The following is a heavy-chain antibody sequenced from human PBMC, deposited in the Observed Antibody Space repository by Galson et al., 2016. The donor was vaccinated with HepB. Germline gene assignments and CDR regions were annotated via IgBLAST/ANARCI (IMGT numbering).Heavy chain of an antibody. Sequence: SLRLSCAASGFTFSSFAMDWVRQAPGKGLEWVSVISYDGIQKYYAASVKGRFTISRDGSKNTLYLQMNSLRPEDTAVYYCARHWKWSTSNWYSDALDNGGQGTMVTVSS. CDR3: ARHWKWSTSNWYSDALDN. CDR2: ISYDGIQK. CDR1: GFTFSSFA. J-gene: IGHJ3*02. D-gene: IGHD6-13*01. V-gene: IGHV3-30-3*01.